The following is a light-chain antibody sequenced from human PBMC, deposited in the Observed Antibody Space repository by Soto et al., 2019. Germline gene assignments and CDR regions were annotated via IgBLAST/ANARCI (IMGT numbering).Light chain of an antibody. CDR2: GAS. J-gene: IGKJ4*01. V-gene: IGKV3D-20*02. CDR3: QQRSNWPLVT. Sequence: EIVLTQSPGTLSLSPGDRATLSCRAIQTVSNNYLAWCQQKPGQAPRVIMYGASRRATGIPDRFSGGGSGTDFTLTISSLEPEDFAVYYCQQRSNWPLVTFGGGTKVDIK. CDR1: QTVSNNY.